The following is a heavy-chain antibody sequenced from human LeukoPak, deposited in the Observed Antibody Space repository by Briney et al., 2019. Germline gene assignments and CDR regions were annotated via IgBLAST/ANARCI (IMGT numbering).Heavy chain of an antibody. CDR3: ARDLEAANTYYFDY. CDR2: ISSAGTT. CDR1: GFTVSSSY. D-gene: IGHD6-13*01. Sequence: GGSLRLSCAASGFTVSSSYMSWVRQAPGKGLERVSIISSAGTTYYAASVKGRFTISRDNSKNTVYLQVNSLRDEDTAVYYCARDLEAANTYYFDYWGQGTMVTVSS. V-gene: IGHV3-66*01. J-gene: IGHJ4*02.